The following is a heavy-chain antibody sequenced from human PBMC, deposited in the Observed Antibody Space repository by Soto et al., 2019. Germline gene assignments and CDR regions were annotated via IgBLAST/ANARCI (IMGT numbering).Heavy chain of an antibody. CDR2: IYSSGST. J-gene: IGHJ6*02. V-gene: IGHV4-31*03. Sequence: QVQLQESGPGLVKPSQTLSLTCTVSGGSISSGGYYWSWIRQHPGKGLEWIGYIYSSGSTYYNPSLKSRVTIPVDTSKNQFSLKLSSVAAADTAVYYCARHRGEYGSSSSWYVVYYYGMDVWGQGTTVTVSS. CDR3: ARHRGEYGSSSSWYVVYYYGMDV. D-gene: IGHD6-13*01. CDR1: GGSISSGGYY.